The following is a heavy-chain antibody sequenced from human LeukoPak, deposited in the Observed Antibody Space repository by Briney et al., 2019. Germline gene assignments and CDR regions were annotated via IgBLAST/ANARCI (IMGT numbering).Heavy chain of an antibody. CDR1: GYTFTSYG. D-gene: IGHD4-23*01. Sequence: ASVKVSCKSSGYTFTSYGISWVRQAPAQGLEWMGWISADNGNKNYAQKLQGRVTMTTDTSTSTTYMQLRSLRPDDTAVYYCARNEDYGGNWFDPWGQGTLVTVS. J-gene: IGHJ5*02. CDR2: ISADNGNK. V-gene: IGHV1-18*01. CDR3: ARNEDYGGNWFDP.